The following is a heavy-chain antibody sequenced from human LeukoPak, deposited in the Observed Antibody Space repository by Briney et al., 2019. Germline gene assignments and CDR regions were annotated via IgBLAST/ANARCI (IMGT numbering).Heavy chain of an antibody. CDR2: ISYDGSNK. J-gene: IGHJ5*02. CDR3: XREAEGVDH. V-gene: IGHV3-30-3*01. Sequence: GGSLRLSCAASGFTFSSYAMHWDRQAPGKGREGVAVISYDGSNKYYADSVKGRFTISRDNSKNTLELQMNSLRAADTAVYYXXREAEGVDHWGQGTLVTVSS. CDR1: GFTFSSYA.